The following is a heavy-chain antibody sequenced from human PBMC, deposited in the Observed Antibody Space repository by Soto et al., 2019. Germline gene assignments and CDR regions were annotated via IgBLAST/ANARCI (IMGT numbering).Heavy chain of an antibody. Sequence: GASVKVSCKASGYTFTSYGISWVRQAPGQGLEWMGWISAYNGNTNYAQKLQGRVTMTTDTSTSTAYMELRSLRSDDTAVYYCAIEYSGYDSRSFDYWGQGTLVTVSS. V-gene: IGHV1-18*01. CDR1: GYTFTSYG. D-gene: IGHD5-12*01. J-gene: IGHJ4*02. CDR2: ISAYNGNT. CDR3: AIEYSGYDSRSFDY.